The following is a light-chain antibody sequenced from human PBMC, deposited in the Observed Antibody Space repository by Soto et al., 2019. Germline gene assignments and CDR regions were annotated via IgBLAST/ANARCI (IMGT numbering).Light chain of an antibody. J-gene: IGLJ1*01. V-gene: IGLV1-40*01. CDR1: SSSIGAGYD. CDR2: GNS. Sequence: QSALTQPPSVSGAPGQRVTISCTGSSSSIGAGYDVHWYQQLPGTAPKLLIYGNSNRPSGVPDRFSGSKSGTSASLAITGLQAEDEADYYCQSYDSSLSPYVFGTGTKVTVL. CDR3: QSYDSSLSPYV.